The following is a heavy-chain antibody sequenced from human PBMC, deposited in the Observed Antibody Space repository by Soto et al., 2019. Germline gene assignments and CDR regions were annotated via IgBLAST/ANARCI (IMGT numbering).Heavy chain of an antibody. V-gene: IGHV3-48*02. J-gene: IGHJ4*02. CDR2: INRRGVT. Sequence: PGGSLRLSCAASGFDFSRHDMNWVRQAPGKGLEWVSYINRRGVTHYADSVEGRFTISRDNAQNSLFLQMLSLREEDTAVYYCARDGAETNFYYHAFWARGALDPVSS. D-gene: IGHD3-10*01. CDR3: ARDGAETNFYYHAF. CDR1: GFDFSRHD.